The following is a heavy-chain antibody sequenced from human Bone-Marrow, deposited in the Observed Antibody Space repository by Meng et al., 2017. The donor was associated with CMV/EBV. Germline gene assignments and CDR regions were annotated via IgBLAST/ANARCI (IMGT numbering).Heavy chain of an antibody. CDR3: ARSPGRQDSSGWYRY. Sequence: SETLSLTCTVSGGSVSSGSYYWSWIRQPPGKGLEWIGYIYYSGSTNYNPSLKSRVTISADKAKNQFSLTLNSVTAADTAVYYCARSPGRQDSSGWYRYWGQGTLVTVSS. CDR1: GGSVSSGSYY. D-gene: IGHD6-19*01. J-gene: IGHJ4*02. V-gene: IGHV4-61*01. CDR2: IYYSGST.